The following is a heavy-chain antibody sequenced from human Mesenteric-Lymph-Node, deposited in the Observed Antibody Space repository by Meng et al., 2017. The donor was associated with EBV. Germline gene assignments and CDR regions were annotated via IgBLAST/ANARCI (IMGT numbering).Heavy chain of an antibody. J-gene: IGHJ4*02. V-gene: IGHV3-21*01. D-gene: IGHD2-15*01. Sequence: EVQLVGSXXXXXKPXGSLRLSCAASGFTFSTYDMNWVRQAPGKGLEWVSSISSSSSYIYYADSLKGRFTISRDNAKNSLYLQMNSLRAEDTAVYYCASGGGDDWGQGTLVTVSS. CDR3: ASGGGDD. CDR1: GFTFSTYD. CDR2: ISSSSSYI.